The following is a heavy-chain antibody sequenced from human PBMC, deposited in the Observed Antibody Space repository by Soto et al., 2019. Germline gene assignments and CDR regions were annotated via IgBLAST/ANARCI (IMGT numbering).Heavy chain of an antibody. V-gene: IGHV4-30-4*01. Sequence: QVQLQESGPGLVKPSQTLSLTCTVSGGSISGGDYYWSWIRQPPGTGLEWIGYIYYSGSTYYNPSLKSRVTISVDTSKSQFSLKMSSVTAADTAVYYCARGAGVRERWFDPWGQGTLVTVSS. CDR1: GGSISGGDYY. CDR3: ARGAGVRERWFDP. D-gene: IGHD1-26*01. J-gene: IGHJ5*02. CDR2: IYYSGST.